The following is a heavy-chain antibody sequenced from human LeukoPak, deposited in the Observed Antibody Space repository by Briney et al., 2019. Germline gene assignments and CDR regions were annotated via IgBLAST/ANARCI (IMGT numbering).Heavy chain of an antibody. D-gene: IGHD3-10*01. V-gene: IGHV1-3*01. CDR3: ARDKAYYGSGSYRY. CDR1: GYTFTSYA. J-gene: IGHJ4*02. CDR2: INAGNGNT. Sequence: AASVTVSCTASGYTFTSYAMHWVRQAPGQRLEWMGWINAGNGNTKYSQKFQGRVTITRDTSASTAYMELSSLRSEDTAVYYCARDKAYYGSGSYRYWGQGTLVTVSS.